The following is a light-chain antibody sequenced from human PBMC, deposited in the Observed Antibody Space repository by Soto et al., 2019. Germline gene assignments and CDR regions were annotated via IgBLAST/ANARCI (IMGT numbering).Light chain of an antibody. Sequence: QSVLTQPASVSGSPGQSITISCTGSSSDVGGYKYVSWYQQHPGKAPKLMIYEVSNRPSGVSNRFSGSKSSNTASLTISGLQDEDEAYYYCNSYTSSNTRLFGGGTKLTVL. CDR2: EVS. CDR1: SSDVGGYKY. CDR3: NSYTSSNTRL. V-gene: IGLV2-14*01. J-gene: IGLJ2*01.